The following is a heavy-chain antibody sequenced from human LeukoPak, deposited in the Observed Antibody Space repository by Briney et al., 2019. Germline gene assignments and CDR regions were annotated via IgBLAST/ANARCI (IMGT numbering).Heavy chain of an antibody. CDR3: ARSTAAGPSKFDY. J-gene: IGHJ4*02. V-gene: IGHV1-18*01. CDR1: GYTFTSYG. CDR2: ISAYSGNT. D-gene: IGHD6-13*01. Sequence: ASVKVSCKASGYTFTSYGISWVRQAPGQGLEWMGCISAYSGNTNYAQKLQGRVTMNTDTSTSTAYMELRSLRSDDTVVYYCARSTAAGPSKFDYWGQGTLVTVSS.